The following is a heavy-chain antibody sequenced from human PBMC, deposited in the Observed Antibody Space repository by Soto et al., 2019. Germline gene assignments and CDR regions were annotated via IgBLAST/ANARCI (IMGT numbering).Heavy chain of an antibody. V-gene: IGHV3-23*01. Sequence: PGGSLRLSCAASGFTFSSYAMSWVRQAPGKGLEWVSAISGSGGSTYYADSVKGRFTISRDNSKNTLYLQMNSLRAEDTAVYYCTRGELESYYYYMDVWGKGTTVTVSS. CDR3: TRGELESYYYYMDV. CDR1: GFTFSSYA. J-gene: IGHJ6*03. CDR2: ISGSGGST. D-gene: IGHD3-3*01.